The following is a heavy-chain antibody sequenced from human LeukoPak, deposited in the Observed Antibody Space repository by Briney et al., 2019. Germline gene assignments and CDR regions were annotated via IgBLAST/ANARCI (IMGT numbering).Heavy chain of an antibody. Sequence: GGSLRLSCAASGFTVSSNYMSWVRQAPGKGLEWVSVIYSSGTTYYADSVKGRFTISRDNSKNTLFLQMNSLRGEDTAVYYCARDRTRDGYNQGRVFDYWGQGTLVTVSS. J-gene: IGHJ4*02. D-gene: IGHD5-24*01. CDR1: GFTVSSNY. CDR2: IYSSGTT. V-gene: IGHV3-66*03. CDR3: ARDRTRDGYNQGRVFDY.